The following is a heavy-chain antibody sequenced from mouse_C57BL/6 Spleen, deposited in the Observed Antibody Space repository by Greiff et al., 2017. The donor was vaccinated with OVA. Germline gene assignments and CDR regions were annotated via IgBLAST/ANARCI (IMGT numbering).Heavy chain of an antibody. D-gene: IGHD4-1*01. V-gene: IGHV1-82*01. CDR1: GYAFSSSW. CDR3: ARRNWDAFFDY. Sequence: QVQLQQSGPELVKPGASVKISCKASGYAFSSSWMNWVKQRPGKGLEWIGRIYPGDGDTNYNGKFKGKATLTADKSSSTAYMQLSSLTSEDSAVYFCARRNWDAFFDYWGQGTTLTVSS. J-gene: IGHJ2*01. CDR2: IYPGDGDT.